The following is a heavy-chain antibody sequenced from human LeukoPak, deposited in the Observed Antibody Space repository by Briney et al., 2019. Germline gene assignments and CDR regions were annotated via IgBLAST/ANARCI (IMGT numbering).Heavy chain of an antibody. D-gene: IGHD3-10*01. CDR1: GFTLSSNY. CDR2: IYSGGGT. J-gene: IGHJ4*02. Sequence: GGSLRLSCVASGFTLSSNYMSWVRQAPGKGLEWVSVIYSGGGTYYADYVKGRFTNSRDSSKNTLYLQRNSLRAEDTAVYYSARDSSGPREWGQGTLDSVSS. V-gene: IGHV3-66*01. CDR3: ARDSSGPRE.